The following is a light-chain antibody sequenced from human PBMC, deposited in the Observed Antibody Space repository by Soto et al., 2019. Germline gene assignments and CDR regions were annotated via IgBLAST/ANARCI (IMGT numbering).Light chain of an antibody. CDR1: QSVSSY. CDR3: QQRSNWYT. CDR2: DAS. J-gene: IGKJ2*01. Sequence: EIVLTQSPATLSLSPGERATLSCRASQSVSSYLAWYQQKPGQAPRLLIYDASNRATGIPARFSGSGSGTDFTLTISSREPEAFEVYYCQQRSNWYTFGQGTKLEIK. V-gene: IGKV3-11*01.